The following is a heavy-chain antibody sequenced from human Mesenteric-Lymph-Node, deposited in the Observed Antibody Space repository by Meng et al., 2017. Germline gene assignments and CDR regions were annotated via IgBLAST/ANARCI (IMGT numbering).Heavy chain of an antibody. V-gene: IGHV3-30*04. CDR1: GFTFSSYA. J-gene: IGHJ4*02. CDR2: ISYDGSNK. Sequence: GGSLRLSCAASGFTFSSYAMHWVRQAPGKGLEWVAVISYDGSNKYYADSVKGRFTISRDNAKNSLYLQMNSLRAEDTAVYYCARDLTRGAAGVSYWGQGTLVTVSS. D-gene: IGHD6-13*01. CDR3: ARDLTRGAAGVSY.